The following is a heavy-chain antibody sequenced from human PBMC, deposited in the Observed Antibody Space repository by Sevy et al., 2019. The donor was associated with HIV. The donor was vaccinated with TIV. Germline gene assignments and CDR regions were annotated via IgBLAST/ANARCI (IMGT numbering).Heavy chain of an antibody. CDR3: AKWDADRRWYFDY. V-gene: IGHV3-21*01. Sequence: GGSLRLSCAASGFSFSSYNLNWVRQAPGKGLEWVSSITGDSNFIYYADSVKGRFTNSRDNAKNSLYLQMNNLRAEDTAVYYCAKWDADRRWYFDYWGQGTLVTVSS. D-gene: IGHD1-26*01. CDR2: ITGDSNFI. J-gene: IGHJ4*02. CDR1: GFSFSSYN.